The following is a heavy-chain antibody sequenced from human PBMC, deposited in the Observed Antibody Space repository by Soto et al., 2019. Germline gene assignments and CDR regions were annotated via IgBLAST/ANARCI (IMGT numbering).Heavy chain of an antibody. CDR1: GFTFSSYA. CDR2: ISYDGSNK. D-gene: IGHD6-6*01. CDR3: ARDPHSNSG. J-gene: IGHJ4*02. V-gene: IGHV3-30-3*01. Sequence: QVQLVESGGGVVQPGRSLRLSCAASGFTFSSYAMHWVRQAPGKGLEWVAVISYDGSNKYYADSVKGRFIISRDNSKNTLYLQMNSLRAEDTAVYYCARDPHSNSGWGQGTLVTVSS.